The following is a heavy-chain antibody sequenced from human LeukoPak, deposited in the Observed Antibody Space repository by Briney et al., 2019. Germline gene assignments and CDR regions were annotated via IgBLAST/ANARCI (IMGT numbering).Heavy chain of an antibody. CDR3: TTDAPHYDFWSGYRLFDY. CDR2: IKSKTDGGTT. Sequence: GGSLRLSCAASGFTFSNAWMSWVRQAPGKGLEWVGRIKSKTDGGTTDYAAPVKGRFTISRDDSKNTLYLQMNSLKTEDTAVYYCTTDAPHYDFWSGYRLFDYWGQGTLVTVSS. CDR1: GFTFSNAW. D-gene: IGHD3-3*01. V-gene: IGHV3-15*01. J-gene: IGHJ4*02.